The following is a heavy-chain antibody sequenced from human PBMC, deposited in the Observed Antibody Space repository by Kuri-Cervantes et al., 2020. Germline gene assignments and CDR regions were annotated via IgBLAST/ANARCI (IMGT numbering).Heavy chain of an antibody. D-gene: IGHD5-18*01. CDR1: GGSISSYY. Sequence: ESLKISCTVSGGSISSYYWSWIRQPPGKGLEWIGYIYYSGSTNYNPPLKSRVTISVDTSKNQFSLKLSSVTAADTAVYYCARHDVHTAMVPNWFDPWGQGTLVTVSS. J-gene: IGHJ5*02. V-gene: IGHV4-59*01. CDR3: ARHDVHTAMVPNWFDP. CDR2: IYYSGST.